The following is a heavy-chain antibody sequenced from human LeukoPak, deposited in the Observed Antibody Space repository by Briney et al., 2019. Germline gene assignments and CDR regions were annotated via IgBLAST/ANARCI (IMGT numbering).Heavy chain of an antibody. CDR1: GYTFTSYG. Sequence: ALVKVSCKASGYTFTSYGISWVRQAPGQGLEWMGWISAYNGNTNYAQKLQGRVTMTTDTSTSTAYMELRSPRSDDTAVYYCARVREYSSSWYEKGDYFDYWGQGTLVTVSS. CDR3: ARVREYSSSWYEKGDYFDY. V-gene: IGHV1-18*04. D-gene: IGHD6-13*01. CDR2: ISAYNGNT. J-gene: IGHJ4*02.